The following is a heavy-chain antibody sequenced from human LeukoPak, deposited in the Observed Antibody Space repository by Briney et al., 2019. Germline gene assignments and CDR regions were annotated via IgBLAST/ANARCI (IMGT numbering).Heavy chain of an antibody. Sequence: PSETLSLTCTVSGGSISSGASDWGWIRQHPKRGLEWVGYINHSGSTYYNPSLGSRVTMSVDTSKIQFSMKLSSVPAADSAVYYCARAARQGFTMIVVPFFYFDLWGRGTLVTVSS. V-gene: IGHV4-31*03. D-gene: IGHD3-22*01. J-gene: IGHJ2*01. CDR1: GGSISSGASD. CDR3: ARAARQGFTMIVVPFFYFDL. CDR2: INHSGST.